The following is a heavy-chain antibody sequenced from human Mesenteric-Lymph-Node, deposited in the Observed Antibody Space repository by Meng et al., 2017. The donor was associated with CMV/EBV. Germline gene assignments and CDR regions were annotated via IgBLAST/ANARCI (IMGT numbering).Heavy chain of an antibody. CDR3: ARVYCGSTSCFSYYYGMDV. Sequence: GGSLRLSCAASGFTFRNYWMDWVRQAPGKGLVWVSRIRSDGNYATYADSVKGRFTISRDNAKNSLYLQMNSLRAEDTALYHCARVYCGSTSCFSYYYGMDVWGQGTTVTVSS. CDR1: GFTFRNYW. J-gene: IGHJ6*02. CDR2: IRSDGNYA. V-gene: IGHV3-74*01. D-gene: IGHD2-2*01.